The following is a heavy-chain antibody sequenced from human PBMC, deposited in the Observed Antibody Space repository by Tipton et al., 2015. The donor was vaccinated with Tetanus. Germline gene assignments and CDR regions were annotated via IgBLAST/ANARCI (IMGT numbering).Heavy chain of an antibody. CDR2: IYPGDSDT. V-gene: IGHV5-51*01. D-gene: IGHD3-22*01. J-gene: IGHJ6*02. Sequence: QLVQSGAEVKKPGESLKISCKGSGYSFTSYWIGWVRQMPGKGLEWMGIIYPGDSDTRYSPSFQGQVTISADKSISTAYLQWSSLKASDTAMYYCARSGGVSYYDSSGYYSSLYYYGMDVWGQGTTVTVSS. CDR3: ARSGGVSYYDSSGYYSSLYYYGMDV. CDR1: GYSFTSYW.